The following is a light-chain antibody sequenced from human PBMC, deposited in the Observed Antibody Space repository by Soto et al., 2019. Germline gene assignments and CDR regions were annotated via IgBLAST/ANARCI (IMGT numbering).Light chain of an antibody. Sequence: QSVLTQPPSVSGAPGQRATISCTGTSSNIGAGYDVHWYQQLLGEAPQLLIYNNNNRPSGFPARFSASKSGTSASLVITGLQAEDEADYYCQSYDTSLSVSVFGGGTKLTVL. J-gene: IGLJ2*01. V-gene: IGLV1-40*01. CDR2: NNN. CDR1: SSNIGAGYD. CDR3: QSYDTSLSVSV.